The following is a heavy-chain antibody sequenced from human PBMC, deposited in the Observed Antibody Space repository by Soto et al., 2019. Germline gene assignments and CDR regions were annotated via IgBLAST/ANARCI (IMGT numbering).Heavy chain of an antibody. CDR3: AKDRPDNAMDLRYYFDY. CDR2: ISYDGSNK. J-gene: IGHJ4*02. CDR1: GFTFSSYG. V-gene: IGHV3-30*18. D-gene: IGHD5-18*01. Sequence: GGSLRLSCAASGFTFSSYGMHWVRQAPGKGLEWVAVISYDGSNKYYADSVKGRFTISRDNSKNTLYLQMNSLRAEDTAVYYCAKDRPDNAMDLRYYFDYWGQGTLVTVSS.